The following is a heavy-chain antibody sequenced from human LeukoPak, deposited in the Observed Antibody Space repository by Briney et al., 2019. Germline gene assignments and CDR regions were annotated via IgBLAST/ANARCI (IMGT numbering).Heavy chain of an antibody. CDR2: IKQDGSEK. D-gene: IGHD2-21*02. CDR3: ARGYYCGGDCYSNDY. Sequence: PGGSLRLSCAASGFTFSSYWMSWVRQAPGKGLEWVANIKQDGSEKYYVDSVKGRFTISRDNAKNTLYLQMNSLRAEDTAVYYCARGYYCGGDCYSNDYWGQGTLVTVSS. CDR1: GFTFSSYW. V-gene: IGHV3-7*01. J-gene: IGHJ4*02.